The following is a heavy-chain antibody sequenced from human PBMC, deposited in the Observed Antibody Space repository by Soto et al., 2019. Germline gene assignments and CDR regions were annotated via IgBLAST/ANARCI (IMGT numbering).Heavy chain of an antibody. CDR2: IYTSGST. D-gene: IGHD2-2*02. J-gene: IGHJ6*02. Sequence: SETLSLTXTVSGGSISSYYWSWIRQPAGKGLEWIGRIYTSGSTNYNPSLKSRVTMSVDTSKNQFSLKLSSVTAADTAVYYCARDSVPFILVVPAAIRHYYYYGMDVWGQGTTVTVSS. CDR3: ARDSVPFILVVPAAIRHYYYYGMDV. CDR1: GGSISSYY. V-gene: IGHV4-4*07.